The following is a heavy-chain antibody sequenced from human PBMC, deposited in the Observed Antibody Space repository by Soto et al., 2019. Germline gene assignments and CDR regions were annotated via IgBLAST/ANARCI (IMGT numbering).Heavy chain of an antibody. V-gene: IGHV4-34*01. J-gene: IGHJ6*02. D-gene: IGHD2-2*01. CDR3: ARGRGYCSSTSCRTHRDRYGMDV. CDR2: INHSGST. CDR1: GGSFSGYY. Sequence: QVQLQQWGAGLLKPSETLSLTCAVYGGSFSGYYWSWIRQPPGKGLEWIGEINHSGSTNYNPSLKSRVTISVDTSKNQFSLKLSSVTAADTAVYYCARGRGYCSSTSCRTHRDRYGMDVWGQGTTVTVSS.